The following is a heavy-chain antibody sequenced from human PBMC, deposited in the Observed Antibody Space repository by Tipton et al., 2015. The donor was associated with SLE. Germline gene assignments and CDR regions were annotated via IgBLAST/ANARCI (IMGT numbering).Heavy chain of an antibody. Sequence: LRLSCTVYGGSLSGYWWSWIRQSPGKGLEWIGEIYPTGRTDYNPSLMSRVTMSVDTSKNQFSLRLRSATAADTAFYYCARGYSSSWYREFFDIWGRGTLVTVSS. V-gene: IGHV4-34*10. CDR1: GGSLSGYW. D-gene: IGHD6-13*01. CDR2: IYPTGRT. J-gene: IGHJ2*01. CDR3: ARGYSSSWYREFFDI.